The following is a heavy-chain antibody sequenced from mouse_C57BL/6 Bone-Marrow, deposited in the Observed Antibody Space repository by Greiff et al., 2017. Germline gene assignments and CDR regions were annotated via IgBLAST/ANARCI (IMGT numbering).Heavy chain of an antibody. J-gene: IGHJ4*01. CDR1: GYTFTGYW. CDR3: ARGYYGHYYAMDY. V-gene: IGHV1-9*01. CDR2: ILPGSGST. D-gene: IGHD1-1*01. Sequence: VKLVESGAELMKPGASVKLSCKATGYTFTGYWIEWVKQRPGHGLEWIGEILPGSGSTTYNEKFKGKATFTADTSSNTAYMQLSSLTTEDSAIYYCARGYYGHYYAMDYWGQGTSVTVSS.